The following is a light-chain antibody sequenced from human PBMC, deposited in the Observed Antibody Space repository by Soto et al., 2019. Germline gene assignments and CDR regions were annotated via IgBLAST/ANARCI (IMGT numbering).Light chain of an antibody. Sequence: DIQMTQFPSSLSASVGDRVTITCRASQSISSYLNWYQQKPGKAPKVLVYAVSSLESGVPSRFSGSASGTDFTLPISSLQPEDFATYYCQQGASLPYTFGPGTKLEIK. CDR3: QQGASLPYT. J-gene: IGKJ2*01. CDR1: QSISSY. CDR2: AVS. V-gene: IGKV1-39*01.